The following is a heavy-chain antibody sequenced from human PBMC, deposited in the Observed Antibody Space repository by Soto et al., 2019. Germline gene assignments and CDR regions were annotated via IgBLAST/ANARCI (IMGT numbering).Heavy chain of an antibody. V-gene: IGHV5-51*01. D-gene: IGHD3-3*01. Sequence: GESLKISCKGSGYSFTSYWIGWVRQMPGKGLEWMGIIYPGDSDTRYSPSFQGQVTISADKSISTAYLQWSSLKASDTAMYYCARLKRTIFGVVIEYFQHWGQGTLVTVSS. J-gene: IGHJ1*01. CDR3: ARLKRTIFGVVIEYFQH. CDR2: IYPGDSDT. CDR1: GYSFTSYW.